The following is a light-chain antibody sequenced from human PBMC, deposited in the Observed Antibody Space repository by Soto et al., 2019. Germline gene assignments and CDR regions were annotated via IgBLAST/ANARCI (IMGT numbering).Light chain of an antibody. CDR2: DVS. J-gene: IGLJ2*01. CDR3: SSYTSSNSPVV. CDR1: SSGVGGYNY. V-gene: IGLV2-14*03. Sequence: QSALTQPASVSGSPGQSITISCTGTSSGVGGYNYVSWYQQHPGKAPKLMIYDVSYRPSGVSNRFSGSKSGNTATLTISGIQDEDEADYYCSSYTSSNSPVVFGGGTKVTVL.